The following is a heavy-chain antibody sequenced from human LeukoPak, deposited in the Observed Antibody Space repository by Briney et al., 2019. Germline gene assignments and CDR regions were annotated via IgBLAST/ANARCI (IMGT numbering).Heavy chain of an antibody. V-gene: IGHV1-2*02. Sequence: ASVKVSCKASGYTFTGYYTHWVRQAPGQGLEWMGWIYPNSGDTKYAQKFQGRVTVTRDTSISTAFMEVNRLTSDDTAVYYCVRSGSDAFDVWGQGTMVTVSS. D-gene: IGHD1-26*01. CDR3: VRSGSDAFDV. J-gene: IGHJ3*01. CDR2: IYPNSGDT. CDR1: GYTFTGYY.